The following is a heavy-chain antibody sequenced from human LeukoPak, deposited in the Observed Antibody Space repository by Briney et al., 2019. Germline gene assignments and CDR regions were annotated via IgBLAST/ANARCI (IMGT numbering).Heavy chain of an antibody. Sequence: GGSLRLSCAASGFTFSSYSMNWVRQAPGKGLEWVSYISSDSTTIYYADSVKSRFTISRDNAKNSLYLQMNSLRDEDTAVYYCGRGRAYWGQGTLVSVSS. CDR1: GFTFSSYS. J-gene: IGHJ4*02. CDR2: ISSDSTTI. V-gene: IGHV3-48*02. CDR3: GRGRAY.